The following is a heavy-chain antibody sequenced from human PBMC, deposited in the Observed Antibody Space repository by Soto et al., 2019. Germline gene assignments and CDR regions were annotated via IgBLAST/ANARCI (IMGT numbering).Heavy chain of an antibody. J-gene: IGHJ4*02. CDR3: ASGGAGSGPFTWELPDH. Sequence: QMQLVQSGAEVKKTGSSVTVSCKALGNTFTYRYLHWVRQAPGQALEWMGWITPFSGDVHYAQKFQGRVTITRDRSINTAYMRMSGLRSEDTAMYFCASGGAGSGPFTWELPDHWGQGTLVTVSS. D-gene: IGHD1-26*01. CDR1: GNTFTYRY. CDR2: ITPFSGDV. V-gene: IGHV1-45*02.